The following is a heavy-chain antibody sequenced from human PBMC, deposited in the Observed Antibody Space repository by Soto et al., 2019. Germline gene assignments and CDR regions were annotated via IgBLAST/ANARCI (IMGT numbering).Heavy chain of an antibody. CDR3: ARGKYASGRWLQPTFLDY. V-gene: IGHV1-69*11. Sequence: QVQLVQSGAEVKKPGSSVKVSCKASGGTFSSYAISWVRQAPGQGLEWMGGIIPILGTANYAQKFQGRVTITADESTSTAYMELSSLRSEDTAVYYCARGKYASGRWLQPTFLDYWGQGTLVTVSS. CDR2: IIPILGTA. CDR1: GGTFSSYA. D-gene: IGHD5-12*01. J-gene: IGHJ4*02.